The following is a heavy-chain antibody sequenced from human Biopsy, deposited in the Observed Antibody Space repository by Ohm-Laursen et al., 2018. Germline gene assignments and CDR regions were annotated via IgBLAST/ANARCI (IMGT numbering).Heavy chain of an antibody. V-gene: IGHV3-30*02. D-gene: IGHD5-24*01. CDR3: AKDLGRAESYSMDV. J-gene: IGHJ6*02. CDR2: IRYDGSKK. CDR1: GFTFSTYD. Sequence: SLRLSCAASGFTFSTYDMYWVRQAPGKGLQWVTLIRYDGSKKYYADSVKGRFTISRDNSKSTLYLQMNNLRADDTAVYYCAKDLGRAESYSMDVWGQGTTVTVSS.